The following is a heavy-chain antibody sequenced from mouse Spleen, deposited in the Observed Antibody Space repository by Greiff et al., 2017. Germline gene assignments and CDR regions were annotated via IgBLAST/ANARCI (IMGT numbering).Heavy chain of an antibody. CDR2: IDPSDSYT. D-gene: IGHD4-1*01. V-gene: IGHV1-69*01. CDR1: GYTFTSYW. J-gene: IGHJ2*01. Sequence: QVQLQQPGAELVMPGASVTLSCKASGYTFTSYWMHWVKQRPGQGLEWIGEIDPSDSYTNYNQKFKGKATLTVDKSSSTAYMQLSSLTSEDSAVYDCARSDWDGGGDFDYWGQGTTLTVSS. CDR3: ARSDWDGGGDFDY.